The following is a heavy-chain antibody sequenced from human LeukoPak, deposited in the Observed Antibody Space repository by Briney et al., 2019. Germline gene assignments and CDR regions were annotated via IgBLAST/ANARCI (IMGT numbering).Heavy chain of an antibody. CDR3: ARYKSGSFSDVFDI. CDR2: ISSSSSTI. J-gene: IGHJ3*02. Sequence: GGSLRLSCAASGFTFSSYSMNWVRQAPGKGLDWVSYISSSSSTIYYADSVKGRFTISRDNAKNSLYLQMNSLRAEDTAVYYCARYKSGSFSDVFDIWGQGTMVTVSS. D-gene: IGHD1-26*01. V-gene: IGHV3-48*01. CDR1: GFTFSSYS.